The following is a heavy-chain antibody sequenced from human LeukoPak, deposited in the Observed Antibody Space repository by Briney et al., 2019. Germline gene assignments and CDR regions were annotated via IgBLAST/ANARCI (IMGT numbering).Heavy chain of an antibody. J-gene: IGHJ4*02. CDR2: ISYDGNNK. V-gene: IGHV3-30-3*01. D-gene: IGHD3-3*01. CDR1: GFTFSSYA. CDR3: ARDRRFLEWFPPPIGYYFDY. Sequence: SGGSLRLSCAASGFTFSSYAMHWVRQAPGKGLEGVAVISYDGNNKYYADSVKGRFTISRHNSKNTLYMQMNSLRAEDTAVYYCARDRRFLEWFPPPIGYYFDYWGQGTLVTVSS.